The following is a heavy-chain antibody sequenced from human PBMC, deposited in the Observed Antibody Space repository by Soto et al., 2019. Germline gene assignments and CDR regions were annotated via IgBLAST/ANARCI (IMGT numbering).Heavy chain of an antibody. D-gene: IGHD6-6*01. CDR2: IYDSGST. V-gene: IGHV4-30-4*08. Sequence: PSETLSLTRTVSGVSISIGVYYWSWIRQHPRKGLEWIGYIYDSGSTYYNPSLKSRVTISVDASKHQFSLELSSVTAADTAVYYCARQGIYRSSTWAGNWFAPWGQGTLVPVS. J-gene: IGHJ5*02. CDR3: ARQGIYRSSTWAGNWFAP. CDR1: GVSISIGVYY.